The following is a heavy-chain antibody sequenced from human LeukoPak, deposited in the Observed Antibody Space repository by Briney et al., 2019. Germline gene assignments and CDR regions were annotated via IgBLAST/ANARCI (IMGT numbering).Heavy chain of an antibody. Sequence: PGGSLRLSCAASGFTFSDYYWSWIRQPPGKGLEWIGEINHSGSTNYNPSLKSRVTISVDTSKNQFSLKLSSVTAADTAVYYCARPLSTTVTTGVSYYFDYWGQGTLVTVSS. J-gene: IGHJ4*02. CDR3: ARPLSTTVTTGVSYYFDY. CDR1: GFTFSDYY. CDR2: INHSGST. D-gene: IGHD4-17*01. V-gene: IGHV4-34*01.